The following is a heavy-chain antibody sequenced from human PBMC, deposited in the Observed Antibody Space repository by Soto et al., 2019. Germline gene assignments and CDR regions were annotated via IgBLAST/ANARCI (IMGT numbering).Heavy chain of an antibody. J-gene: IGHJ4*02. Sequence: QVQLVESGGGVVQPGRTLRLSCADCRFTCSNYGMHWVRQTPGKGLEWVAVISYDGSNKYYADSVKGRFTISRDNSKNTLYLQMNSLRAEDTAVYYCVKGGYHYFDYWGQGTLVTVSS. V-gene: IGHV3-30*18. CDR2: ISYDGSNK. D-gene: IGHD5-12*01. CDR3: VKGGYHYFDY. CDR1: RFTCSNYG.